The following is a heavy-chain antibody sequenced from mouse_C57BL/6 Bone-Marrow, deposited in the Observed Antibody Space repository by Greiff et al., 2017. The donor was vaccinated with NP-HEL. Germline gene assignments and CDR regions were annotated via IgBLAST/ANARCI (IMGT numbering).Heavy chain of an antibody. V-gene: IGHV1-19*01. CDR1: GYTFTDYY. CDR2: INPYNGGT. J-gene: IGHJ4*01. CDR3: ARKCYAMDY. D-gene: IGHD1-3*01. Sequence: EVQLQQSGPVLVKPGASVKMSCKASGYTFTDYYMNWVKQSHGKSLEWIGVINPYNGGTSYNQKFKGKATLTGDKSSSTAYMELNSLASEDAAVYYCARKCYAMDYWGQGTSVTVSS.